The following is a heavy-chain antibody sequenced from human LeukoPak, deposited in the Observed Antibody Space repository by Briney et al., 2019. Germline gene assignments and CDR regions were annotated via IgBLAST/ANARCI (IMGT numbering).Heavy chain of an antibody. V-gene: IGHV1-69*13. D-gene: IGHD3-3*01. J-gene: IGHJ4*02. Sequence: VASVKVSCKASGGTFSSYAISWVRQAPGQGLEWMGGIIPIFGTANYAQKFQGRVTITADESTSTAYMELSSLRSEDTAVYYCARAIDFWSGYYFDYWGQGALVTVSS. CDR3: ARAIDFWSGYYFDY. CDR1: GGTFSSYA. CDR2: IIPIFGTA.